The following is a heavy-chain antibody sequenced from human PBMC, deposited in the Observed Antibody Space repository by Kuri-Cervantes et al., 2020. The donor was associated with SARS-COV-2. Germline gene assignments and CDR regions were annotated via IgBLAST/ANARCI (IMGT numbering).Heavy chain of an antibody. CDR3: AGGGCSYGWPSMAYCGGDCYSGFVY. Sequence: SVKVSCKASGYTFTSYGISWVRQAPGQGLEWMGGIIPIFGTANYAQKFQGRVTITTDESTSTAYMELSSLRSEDTAVYYCAGGGCSYGWPSMAYCGGDCYSGFVYWGQGTLVTVSS. CDR1: GYTFTSYG. CDR2: IIPIFGTA. J-gene: IGHJ4*02. D-gene: IGHD2-21*01. V-gene: IGHV1-69*05.